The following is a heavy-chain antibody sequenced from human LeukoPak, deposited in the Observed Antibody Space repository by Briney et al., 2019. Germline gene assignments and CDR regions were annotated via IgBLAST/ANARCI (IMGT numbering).Heavy chain of an antibody. CDR3: AKNRDRGVPTYYYDSSGSSHFDL. J-gene: IGHJ2*01. D-gene: IGHD3-22*01. CDR1: GFTVSSNY. Sequence: GGSLRLSCAASGFTVSSNYMSWVRQAPGKGLEWVSVIYSGGSTYYADSVKGRFTISRDNSKNTLYLQMNSLRAEDTAVYYCAKNRDRGVPTYYYDSSGSSHFDLWGRGTLVTVSS. CDR2: IYSGGST. V-gene: IGHV3-66*02.